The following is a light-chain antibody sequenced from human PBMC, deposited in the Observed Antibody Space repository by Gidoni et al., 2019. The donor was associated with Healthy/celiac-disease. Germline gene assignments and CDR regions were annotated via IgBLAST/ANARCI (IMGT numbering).Light chain of an antibody. CDR2: EGS. V-gene: IGLV2-23*01. CDR3: CSYAGSSTYV. J-gene: IGLJ1*01. Sequence: QSAQTQPAAVYGSQGQSITISCTGTSSDVGSYNLVSWYQQHPGKAPKLMIYEGSKRPSGVSNRFSGSKSGNTASLTISGLQAEDEADYYCCSYAGSSTYVFGTGTKVTVL. CDR1: SSDVGSYNL.